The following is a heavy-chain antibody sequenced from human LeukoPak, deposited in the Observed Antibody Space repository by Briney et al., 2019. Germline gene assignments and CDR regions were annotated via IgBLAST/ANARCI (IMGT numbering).Heavy chain of an antibody. J-gene: IGHJ4*02. CDR1: GGSISSYY. V-gene: IGHV4-59*01. CDR2: IYYSGST. Sequence: SETLSLTCTVSGGSISSYYWSWLRQPPGKGLEWIGYIYYSGSTNYNPSLKSRVTISVDTSKNQFSLKLSSVTAADTAVYYCARVLRGGVIGTYDYWGQGTLVTVSS. CDR3: ARVLRGGVIGTYDY. D-gene: IGHD3-16*02.